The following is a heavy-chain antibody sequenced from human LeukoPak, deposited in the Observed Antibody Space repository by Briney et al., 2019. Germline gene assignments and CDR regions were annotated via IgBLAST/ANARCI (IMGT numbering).Heavy chain of an antibody. J-gene: IGHJ4*02. Sequence: PGGSLRLSCAASGFTFSSYGMHWVRQAPGKGLEWVAVIWYDGSNKYYADSVKGRFTISRDNSKNTLYLQMNSLRAEDTAIYYCARTSTGRYVDYWGQGTLVTVSS. CDR2: IWYDGSNK. CDR1: GFTFSSYG. V-gene: IGHV3-33*01. D-gene: IGHD1-26*01. CDR3: ARTSTGRYVDY.